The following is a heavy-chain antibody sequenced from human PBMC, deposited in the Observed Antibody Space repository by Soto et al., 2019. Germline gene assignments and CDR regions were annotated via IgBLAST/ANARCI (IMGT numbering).Heavy chain of an antibody. CDR1: GFTFSSYA. Sequence: QVQLVESGGSVVQPGRSLRLSGAASGFTFSSYAMHWVRQAPGKGLEWVAVISYDGSNKYYADSVKGRFTISRDNSKNTLYLQMNSLRAEDTAVYFCAREGHIVVVTAIPRLSSGWFDPWGQGTLVTVSS. CDR2: ISYDGSNK. V-gene: IGHV3-30-3*01. J-gene: IGHJ5*02. CDR3: AREGHIVVVTAIPRLSSGWFDP. D-gene: IGHD2-21*02.